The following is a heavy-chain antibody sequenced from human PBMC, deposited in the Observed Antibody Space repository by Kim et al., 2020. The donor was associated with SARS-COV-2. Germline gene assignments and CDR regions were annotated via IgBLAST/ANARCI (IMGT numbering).Heavy chain of an antibody. J-gene: IGHJ6*02. CDR2: IYSGGST. D-gene: IGHD3-9*01. CDR3: ASGTDYYDILTGHSYYYGMDV. CDR1: GFTVSSNY. Sequence: GGSLRLSCAASGFTVSSNYMSWVRQAPGKGLEWVSVIYSGGSTYYADSVKGRFTISRDNSKNTLYLQMNSLRAEDTAVYYCASGTDYYDILTGHSYYYGMDVWGQGTTVTVSS. V-gene: IGHV3-53*01.